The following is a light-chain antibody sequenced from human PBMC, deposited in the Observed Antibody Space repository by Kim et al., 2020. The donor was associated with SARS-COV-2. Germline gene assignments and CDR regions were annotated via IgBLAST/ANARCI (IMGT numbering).Light chain of an antibody. J-gene: IGKJ5*01. V-gene: IGKV2-28*01. CDR1: QSRLHSRGYTY. CDR2: LGS. CDR3: MQAVQTPSIT. Sequence: ASTSCRSSQSRLHSRGYTYLDWFLQRPGQSPQLLIYLGSTRASGVPDRFSGSGSGTDFTLKISRVEAEDVGVYYCMQAVQTPSITFGQGTRLEIK.